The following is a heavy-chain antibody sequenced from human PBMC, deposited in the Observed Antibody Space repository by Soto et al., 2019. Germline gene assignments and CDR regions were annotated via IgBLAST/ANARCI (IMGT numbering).Heavy chain of an antibody. CDR1: GFRLSDSA. Sequence: EVQLLESGGGVVQPGGSLRLSCAASGFRLSDSAVSWVRQAPGKGLEWVSSLTGTGHSSFYSDSVKGRFTISRDISKSSLYMKMISMRAEDAAVYDCAKNGCNYPACYAYFYYVDVWGRGTPVTVSS. J-gene: IGHJ6*03. CDR2: LTGTGHSS. CDR3: AKNGCNYPACYAYFYYVDV. V-gene: IGHV3-23*01. D-gene: IGHD2-15*01.